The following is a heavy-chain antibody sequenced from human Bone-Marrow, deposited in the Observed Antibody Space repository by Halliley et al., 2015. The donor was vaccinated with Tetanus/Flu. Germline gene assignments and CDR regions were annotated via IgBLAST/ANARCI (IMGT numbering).Heavy chain of an antibody. CDR1: GGTFSNYA. D-gene: IGHD4-17*01. V-gene: IGHV1-69*01. Sequence: QLVQSGVEVKKPGSSVQVSCKASGGTFSNYAISWVRQAPGQGLEWMGGIIPIFGSSNYAQKFQGRVTITADESTSTAYMELRSLRSDDTAVYYCARDDYDYGDSNLDYWGQGTLVTVSS. CDR2: IIPIFGSS. CDR3: ARDDYDYGDSNLDY. J-gene: IGHJ4*02.